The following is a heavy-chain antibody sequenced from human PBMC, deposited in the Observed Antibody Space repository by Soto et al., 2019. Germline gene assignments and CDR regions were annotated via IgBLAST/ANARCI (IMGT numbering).Heavy chain of an antibody. CDR1: GFTFSSYA. D-gene: IGHD3-22*01. J-gene: IGHJ4*02. V-gene: IGHV3-23*01. CDR3: AKRRYYYDSSGYDY. CDR2: ISGSGGST. Sequence: GGSLRLSCAASGFTFSSYAMSWIRQAPGKGLEWVSAISGSGGSTYYADSVKGRFTISRDSSKNTLYLQMNSLRAGDTAVYYCAKRRYYYDSSGYDYWGQGTLVTVSS.